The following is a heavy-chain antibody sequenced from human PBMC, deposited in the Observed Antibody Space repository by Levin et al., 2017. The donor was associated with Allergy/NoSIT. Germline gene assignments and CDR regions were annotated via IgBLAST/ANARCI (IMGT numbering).Heavy chain of an antibody. CDR2: INTDGTYT. Sequence: LSLTCAASAFTFSNFWMYWVRHAPGKGLLWVSRINTDGTYTSYADSVRGRFTISRDNAKNTLYLQMNSLRAEDTAVYYCARGGLGATGLDYWGQGTLVTVSS. CDR1: AFTFSNFW. D-gene: IGHD1-26*01. CDR3: ARGGLGATGLDY. V-gene: IGHV3-74*01. J-gene: IGHJ4*02.